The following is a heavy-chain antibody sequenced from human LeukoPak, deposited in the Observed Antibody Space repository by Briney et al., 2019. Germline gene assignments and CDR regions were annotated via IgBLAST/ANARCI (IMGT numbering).Heavy chain of an antibody. CDR3: AKDISGYRLPTLDY. V-gene: IGHV3-23*01. D-gene: IGHD6-13*01. J-gene: IGHJ4*02. CDR2: ISGSGGST. CDR1: GFTFSSYE. Sequence: PGGSLRLSCAASGFTFSSYEMNWVRQAPGKGLEWVSAISGSGGSTYYADSVKGRFTISRDNSKNTLYLQMNSLRAEDTAVYYCAKDISGYRLPTLDYWGQGTLVTVSS.